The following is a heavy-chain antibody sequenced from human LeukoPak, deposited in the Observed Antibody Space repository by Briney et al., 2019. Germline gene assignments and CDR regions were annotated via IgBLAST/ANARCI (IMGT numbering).Heavy chain of an antibody. CDR1: GGSFSGYY. D-gene: IGHD2-15*01. Sequence: SETLSLTCAVYGGSFSGYYWSWIRQPPRKGLEWIGEINHSGSTNYNPSLKSRVTISVDTSKNQFSLKLSSVTAADTAVYYCARGKRAAPSYCSGGSCKHFDYWGQGTLVTVSS. V-gene: IGHV4-34*01. CDR2: INHSGST. J-gene: IGHJ4*02. CDR3: ARGKRAAPSYCSGGSCKHFDY.